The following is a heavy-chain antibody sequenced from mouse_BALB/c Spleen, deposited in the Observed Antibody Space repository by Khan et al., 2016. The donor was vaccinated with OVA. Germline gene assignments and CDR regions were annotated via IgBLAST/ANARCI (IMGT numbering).Heavy chain of an antibody. Sequence: QIQLVQSGPELKKPGETVKISCKASGYTFTNYGMNWVKQAPGKGLKWMGWINTYTGEPTYTDDFKGRFAFSLEASASTAYLQINNLKNEDMATYFCARAASYWYFDVWGAGTTVTVSS. CDR3: ARAASYWYFDV. CDR2: INTYTGEP. CDR1: GYTFTNYG. J-gene: IGHJ1*01. V-gene: IGHV9-1*02.